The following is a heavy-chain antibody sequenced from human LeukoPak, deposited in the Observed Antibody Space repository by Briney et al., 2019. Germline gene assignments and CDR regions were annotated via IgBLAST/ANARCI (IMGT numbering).Heavy chain of an antibody. D-gene: IGHD3-22*01. CDR2: IYPGDSDT. Sequence: GESLQISCKGSGYSFSSYWIDWVRQMPGKGLEWMGIIYPGDSDTRYSPSFQGQVTISADKSISTAYLQWSSLKASDPAIYYCARQVDRSAPSDYWGQGTLVTVSS. CDR3: ARQVDRSAPSDY. V-gene: IGHV5-51*01. J-gene: IGHJ4*02. CDR1: GYSFSSYW.